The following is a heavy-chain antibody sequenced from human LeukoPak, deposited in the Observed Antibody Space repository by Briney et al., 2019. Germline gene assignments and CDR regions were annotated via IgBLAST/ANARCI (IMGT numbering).Heavy chain of an antibody. V-gene: IGHV4-39*07. CDR1: GGSISSSSYY. Sequence: SETLSLTCTVSGGSISSSSYYWGWIRQPPGKGLEWIGSIYYSGSTYYNPSLKSRVTISVDTSKNQFSLKLSSVTAADTAVYYCAREGAVPAAKYYYYYMDVWGKGTTVTVSS. J-gene: IGHJ6*03. CDR2: IYYSGST. CDR3: AREGAVPAAKYYYYYMDV. D-gene: IGHD2-2*01.